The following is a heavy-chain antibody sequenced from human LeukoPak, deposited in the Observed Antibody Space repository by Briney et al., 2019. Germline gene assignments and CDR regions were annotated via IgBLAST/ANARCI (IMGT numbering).Heavy chain of an antibody. V-gene: IGHV4-39*01. J-gene: IGHJ4*02. CDR1: VGSISSSSYY. Sequence: KPSETLSLTCTVSVGSISSSSYYWGWIRQPPGKGLEWIGSSYYSGSTYYNPSLKSRVTISVDTSKSQCSLKMSSVTAAAAAVYYCARRVDGSGPHDHWGPGTLVTVSS. CDR2: SYYSGST. D-gene: IGHD3-10*01. CDR3: ARRVDGSGPHDH.